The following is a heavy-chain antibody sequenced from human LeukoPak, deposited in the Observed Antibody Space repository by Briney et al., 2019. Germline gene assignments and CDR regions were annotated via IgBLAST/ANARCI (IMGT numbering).Heavy chain of an antibody. J-gene: IGHJ4*02. D-gene: IGHD2-15*01. V-gene: IGHV4-34*01. CDR2: INHSGST. Sequence: SSETLSLTCAVYGGSFSGYCWSWIRQPPGKGLEWIGEINHSGSTNYNPSLKSRVTISVDTSKNQFSLKLSSVTAADTAVYYCARGRYCSGGSCYVDYWGQGTLVTVSS. CDR1: GGSFSGYC. CDR3: ARGRYCSGGSCYVDY.